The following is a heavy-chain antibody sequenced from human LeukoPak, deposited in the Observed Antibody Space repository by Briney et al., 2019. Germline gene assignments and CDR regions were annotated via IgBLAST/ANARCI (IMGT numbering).Heavy chain of an antibody. CDR2: ISNAAGTT. D-gene: IGHD5-12*01. CDR3: AKDGLRGYDFDS. Sequence: GVLLRRTFTSSRCTGGTYTMRWVRQHQGKGLEWVARISNAAGTTNYADSVRGRFTISRDNSQNTLYLQMSSLRVEDTAEYYCAKDGLRGYDFDSWGQGTLVIVSS. J-gene: IGHJ5*01. CDR1: RCTGGTYT. V-gene: IGHV3-23*01.